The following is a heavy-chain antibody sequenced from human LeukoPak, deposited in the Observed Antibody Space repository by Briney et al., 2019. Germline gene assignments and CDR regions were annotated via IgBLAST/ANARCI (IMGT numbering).Heavy chain of an antibody. CDR1: GFTFNSYP. D-gene: IGHD6-6*01. CDR2: ISDSGGNT. J-gene: IGHJ4*02. V-gene: IGHV3-23*01. CDR3: ARHRSSWLIDY. Sequence: GGSLRLSCAASGFTFNSYPMSWVRQAPWERLQWVSGISDSGGNTYYADSVRGRFTISRDNSKNTLYLQMNSLRAEDTAVYYCARHRSSWLIDYCGQGTLVTVSS.